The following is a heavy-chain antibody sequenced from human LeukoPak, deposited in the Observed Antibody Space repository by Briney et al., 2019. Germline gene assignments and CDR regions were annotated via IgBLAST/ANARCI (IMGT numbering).Heavy chain of an antibody. D-gene: IGHD2-2*01. CDR1: GYTFTGYY. Sequence: ASVKVSCKASGYTFTGYYMHWVRQAPGQGLEWMGWINPSSGGTNYAQKFQGRVTMTRDTSISTAYMELSRLRSDDTAVYYCARGYCSSTSCYAVDYWGQGTLVTVSS. V-gene: IGHV1-2*02. CDR2: INPSSGGT. J-gene: IGHJ4*02. CDR3: ARGYCSSTSCYAVDY.